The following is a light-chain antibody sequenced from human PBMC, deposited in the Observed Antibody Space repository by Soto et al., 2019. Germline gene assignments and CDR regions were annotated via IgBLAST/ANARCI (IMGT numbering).Light chain of an antibody. CDR1: QGISTY. J-gene: IGKJ5*01. CDR2: AAS. Sequence: DIQLTQSPSFLSASVGDQVTITCRASQGISTYLAWYQLKPGKAPELLIYAASTLQSGVPPRFSGSGSGTEFTLTISSLQPEDFATYSCQQLNSYPITFGQGTRLEIK. CDR3: QQLNSYPIT. V-gene: IGKV1-9*01.